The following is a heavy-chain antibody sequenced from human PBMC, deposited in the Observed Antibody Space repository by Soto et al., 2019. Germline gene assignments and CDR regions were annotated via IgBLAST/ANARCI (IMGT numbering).Heavy chain of an antibody. D-gene: IGHD5-12*01. CDR2: INVYSGTT. J-gene: IGHJ4*02. CDR1: GYTFSDYG. CDR3: ARGRGGYLPISGHTHNYLDY. Sequence: QVHLVQSGSEVKTAGAAVKVSCKASGYTFSDYGVSWVRQAPGQGLEWMGWINVYSGTTNYLPKFQGRVTMTTDTSTSTIYMELRDLSSEDTAVYYCARGRGGYLPISGHTHNYLDYCGKVPMVTVSS. V-gene: IGHV1-18*01.